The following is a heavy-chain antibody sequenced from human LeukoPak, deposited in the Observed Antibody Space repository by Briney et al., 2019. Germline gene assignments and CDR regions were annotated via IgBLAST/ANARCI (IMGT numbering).Heavy chain of an antibody. D-gene: IGHD3-3*01. CDR1: GFTFSSYS. J-gene: IGHJ4*02. Sequence: SGWSLRLSCAASGFTFSSYSMNWVRQAPGKGLEWVSSISSSSSYIYYADSVKGRFTISRDNAKNSLYLQMNSLRAEDTAVYYCATFLEWPVFDYWGQGTLVTVSS. CDR2: ISSSSSYI. CDR3: ATFLEWPVFDY. V-gene: IGHV3-21*01.